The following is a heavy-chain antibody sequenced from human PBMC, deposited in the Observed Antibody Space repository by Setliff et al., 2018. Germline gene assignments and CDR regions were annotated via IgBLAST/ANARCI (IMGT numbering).Heavy chain of an antibody. D-gene: IGHD5-18*01. V-gene: IGHV4-38-2*01. J-gene: IGHJ4*02. CDR1: GFSISSCYY. CDR2: VFYSGYT. CDR3: ARGSGRGYSYGLFGY. Sequence: PSETLSLTCGVSGFSISSCYYWGWIRQPPGKGPGWIGDVFYSGYTHYNPSLKSRVTMSVDVSRDQFSLELSSVTAADTAVYFCARGSGRGYSYGLFGYWGQGSLGAVSS.